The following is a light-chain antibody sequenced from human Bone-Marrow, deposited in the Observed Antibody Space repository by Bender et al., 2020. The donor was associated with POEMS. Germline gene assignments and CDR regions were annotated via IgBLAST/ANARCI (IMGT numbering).Light chain of an antibody. J-gene: IGLJ2*01. CDR3: QVWDSSSDDPVV. CDR2: DDS. Sequence: SYVLTQAPSVSVAPGKTARMTCEGHDIGNKNVHWYQQKPGQAPALVLYDDSDRPSGITARFSGSKYGNTATLTISRVEAGDEADYHCQVWDSSSDDPVVFGGGTTLTVL. CDR1: DIGNKN. V-gene: IGLV3-21*03.